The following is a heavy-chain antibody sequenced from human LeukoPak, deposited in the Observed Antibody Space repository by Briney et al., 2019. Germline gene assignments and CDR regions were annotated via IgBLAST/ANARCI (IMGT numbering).Heavy chain of an antibody. J-gene: IGHJ4*02. Sequence: TGGSLRLSCVASGFTFSRYAMSWVRQAPGKGLEWVSGISGSGGSTYYGDSAKGRFTISRDNSKNTLYLQMISLRAEDTAVYYCAKALTLTKTLFDYWGQGTLVTVSS. D-gene: IGHD4-17*01. CDR3: AKALTLTKTLFDY. CDR2: ISGSGGST. CDR1: GFTFSRYA. V-gene: IGHV3-23*01.